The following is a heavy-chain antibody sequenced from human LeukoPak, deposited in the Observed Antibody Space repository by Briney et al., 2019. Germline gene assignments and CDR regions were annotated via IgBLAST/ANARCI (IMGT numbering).Heavy chain of an antibody. CDR3: ARESGIVGATTPEYYFDY. J-gene: IGHJ4*02. V-gene: IGHV3-21*01. Sequence: GGSLRLSCAASGFTFSSYSMNWVRQAPGKGLEWVSSISSSSSYIYYADSVKGRFTISRDNAKNSLYLQMNSLRAEDTAVYYCARESGIVGATTPEYYFDYWGQGTLVTVSS. CDR1: GFTFSSYS. D-gene: IGHD1-26*01. CDR2: ISSSSSYI.